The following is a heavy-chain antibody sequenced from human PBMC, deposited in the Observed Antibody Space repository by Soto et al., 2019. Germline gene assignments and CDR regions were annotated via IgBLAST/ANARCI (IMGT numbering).Heavy chain of an antibody. V-gene: IGHV4-34*01. J-gene: IGHJ4*02. CDR3: ARVVDGSGWYFDY. CDR1: GGSFSGYY. CDR2: INHSGST. D-gene: IGHD6-19*01. Sequence: SETLSLTCAVYGGSFSGYYWSWIRQPPGKGLEWIGEINHSGSTNYNPSLKSRVTISVDTSKNQFSLKLSSVTAADTAVYYCARVVDGSGWYFDYWGQGTLVTVSS.